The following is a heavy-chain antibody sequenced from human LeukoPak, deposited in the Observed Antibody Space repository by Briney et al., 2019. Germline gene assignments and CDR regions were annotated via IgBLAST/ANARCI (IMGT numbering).Heavy chain of an antibody. CDR1: GGSISIYY. CDR3: ASCGGDCYWGFDY. Sequence: SETLSLTCTVSGGSISIYYWSWIRQPPGKGLEWIGYIYDSGSTNYNPSLKSRVTISVDTSKNQFSLKLSSVTAADTVVYYCASCGGDCYWGFDYWGQGTLVTVSS. V-gene: IGHV4-59*01. CDR2: IYDSGST. J-gene: IGHJ4*02. D-gene: IGHD2-21*02.